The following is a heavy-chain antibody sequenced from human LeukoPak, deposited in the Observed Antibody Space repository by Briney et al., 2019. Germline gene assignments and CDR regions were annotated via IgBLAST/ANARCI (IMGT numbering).Heavy chain of an antibody. CDR3: VRRMAEYSYGYDY. J-gene: IGHJ4*02. Sequence: SETLSLTCTVSGGSISSYYWSWIRQPPGKGLEWIGYIYYSGTTNYNPSLKSRVTISVDTSKNQFSLKLSSVTAADTAVYYCVRRMAEYSYGYDYWGQGTLVTVSS. D-gene: IGHD5-18*01. V-gene: IGHV4-59*08. CDR2: IYYSGTT. CDR1: GGSISSYY.